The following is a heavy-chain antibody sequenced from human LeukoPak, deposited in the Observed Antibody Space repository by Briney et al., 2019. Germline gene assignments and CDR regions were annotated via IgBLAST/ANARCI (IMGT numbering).Heavy chain of an antibody. D-gene: IGHD1-1*01. CDR2: FDPEDGET. CDR1: GYTLTELS. Sequence: ASVQVSRKVSGYTLTELSIHWMRQAPGKGLEWMGGFDPEDGETIYAQKFKGRVTMAEDTSTDTAYMELSSLRSEDTAVYYCATESSTYGNALDVWGQGTTVRVSS. J-gene: IGHJ6*02. CDR3: ATESSTYGNALDV. V-gene: IGHV1-24*01.